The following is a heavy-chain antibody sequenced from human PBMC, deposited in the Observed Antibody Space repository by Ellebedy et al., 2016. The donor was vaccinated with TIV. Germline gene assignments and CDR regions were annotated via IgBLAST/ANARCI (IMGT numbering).Heavy chain of an antibody. Sequence: GGSLRLSCQGSGFTFANYWIGWVRQMPGRGLEWMGISYPGDSRTFYTPSFQGHVTISADTSIDTAYLQWSSLKASDTAMYYCARGSGYLDYWGQGTLVTVSS. CDR3: ARGSGYLDY. V-gene: IGHV5-51*01. CDR2: SYPGDSRT. D-gene: IGHD3-22*01. CDR1: GFTFANYW. J-gene: IGHJ4*02.